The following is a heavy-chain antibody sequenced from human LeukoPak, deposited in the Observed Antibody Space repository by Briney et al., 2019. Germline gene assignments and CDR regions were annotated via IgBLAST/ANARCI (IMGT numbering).Heavy chain of an antibody. Sequence: ASVKVSCKASGYAFTGYYMHWVRQAPGQGLEWMGWINPNSGGTNYAQRFQGRVTMTSDTSTSTAYMELSRLRSDDTAVYYCARAYIVVVPAAISWFDPWGPGTLVTVSS. D-gene: IGHD2-2*02. CDR2: INPNSGGT. CDR1: GYAFTGYY. J-gene: IGHJ5*02. CDR3: ARAYIVVVPAAISWFDP. V-gene: IGHV1-2*02.